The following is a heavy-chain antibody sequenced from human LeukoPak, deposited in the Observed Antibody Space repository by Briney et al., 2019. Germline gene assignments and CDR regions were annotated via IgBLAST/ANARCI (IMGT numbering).Heavy chain of an antibody. Sequence: ASVKVSCKASGGTFSSYAISLVRQAPGQGLEWMGRIIPIFGTANYAQKFQGRVTITTDESTSTAYMELSSLRSEDTAVCYCAREGYDILTGHNPDGYWGQGTLVTVSS. CDR1: GGTFSSYA. V-gene: IGHV1-69*05. CDR2: IIPIFGTA. CDR3: AREGYDILTGHNPDGY. D-gene: IGHD3-9*01. J-gene: IGHJ4*02.